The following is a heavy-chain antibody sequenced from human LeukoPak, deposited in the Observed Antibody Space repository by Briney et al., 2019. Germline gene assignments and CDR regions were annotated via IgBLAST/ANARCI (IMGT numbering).Heavy chain of an antibody. CDR1: GFTFSDYW. CDR3: AKGTLPYYYDSSGYYDY. CDR2: ISWNSGSI. D-gene: IGHD3-22*01. V-gene: IGHV3-9*03. Sequence: GGSLRLSCAASGFTFSDYWMHWVRQAPGKGLEWVSGISWNSGSIGYADSVKGRFTISRDNAKNSLYLQMNSLRAEDMALYYCAKGTLPYYYDSSGYYDYWGQGTLVTVSS. J-gene: IGHJ4*02.